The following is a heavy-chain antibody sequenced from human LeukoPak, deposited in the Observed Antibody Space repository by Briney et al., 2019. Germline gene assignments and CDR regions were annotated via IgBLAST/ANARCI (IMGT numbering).Heavy chain of an antibody. CDR3: ARGLYRYSSGWHFDY. CDR2: ISSASGSI. CDR1: GFTFSSYS. Sequence: GGSLRLSCAASGFTFSSYSMNWVRQAPGKGLEWVSYISSASGSIYYADSVKGRFTISRDNAKNSLFLQMNSLRAEDTAVYYCARGLYRYSSGWHFDYWGQGILVTVSS. J-gene: IGHJ4*02. V-gene: IGHV3-48*04. D-gene: IGHD6-19*01.